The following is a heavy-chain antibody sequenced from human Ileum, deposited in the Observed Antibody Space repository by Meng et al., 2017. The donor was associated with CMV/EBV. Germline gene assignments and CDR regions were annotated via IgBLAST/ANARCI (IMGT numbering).Heavy chain of an antibody. D-gene: IGHD4-23*01. J-gene: IGHJ4*02. CDR2: INSASTIT. CDR3: ARDPFFGGNSFSFDY. CDR1: GFSFSGYS. Sequence: GESLKISCEASGFSFSGYSMNWVRQAPGKGLEWVSYINSASTITYNADSVKGRFTISRDNAKNSLYLQMDSLRAEDTALYYCARDPFFGGNSFSFDYWGQGILVTVSS. V-gene: IGHV3-48*04.